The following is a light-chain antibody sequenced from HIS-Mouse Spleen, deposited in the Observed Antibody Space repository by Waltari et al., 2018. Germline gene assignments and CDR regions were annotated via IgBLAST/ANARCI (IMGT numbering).Light chain of an antibody. J-gene: IGKJ4*01. Sequence: DIQMTQSPSTLSASAADRVTITCRASQSISSWWAWYQQKPGKAPKLLIYKASSLESGVPSRFSGSGSGTEFTLTISSLQPDDFATYYCQQYNSYSLTFGGGTKVEIK. CDR3: QQYNSYSLT. V-gene: IGKV1-5*03. CDR1: QSISSW. CDR2: KAS.